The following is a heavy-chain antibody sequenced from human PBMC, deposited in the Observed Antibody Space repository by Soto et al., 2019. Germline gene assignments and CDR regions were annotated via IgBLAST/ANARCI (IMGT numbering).Heavy chain of an antibody. CDR2: INAGNGNT. D-gene: IGHD3-10*01. CDR3: ARAASWVGELLLGFDY. V-gene: IGHV1-3*01. CDR1: GYTFTSYS. Sequence: GASVKVSCKASGYTFTSYSMHWVRQAPGQRLEWMGWINAGNGNTKYSQKFQGRVTITRDTSASTAYMELSSLRSEDTAVYYCARAASWVGELLLGFDYWGQGTLVTVS. J-gene: IGHJ4*02.